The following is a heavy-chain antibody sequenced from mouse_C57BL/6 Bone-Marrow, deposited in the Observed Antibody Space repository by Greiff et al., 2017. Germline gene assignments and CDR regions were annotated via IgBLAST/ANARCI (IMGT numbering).Heavy chain of an antibody. D-gene: IGHD1-1*01. CDR3: ARHRVVAPMDY. V-gene: IGHV5-6*01. J-gene: IGHJ4*01. CDR1: GFTFSSYG. Sequence: EVKLMESGGDLVKPGGSLKLSCAASGFTFSSYGMSWVRQTPDKRLEWVATISSGGSYTYYPDSVKGRFTISRDNAKNTLYLQMSSLKSEDTAMYYCARHRVVAPMDYWGQGTSVTVSS. CDR2: ISSGGSYT.